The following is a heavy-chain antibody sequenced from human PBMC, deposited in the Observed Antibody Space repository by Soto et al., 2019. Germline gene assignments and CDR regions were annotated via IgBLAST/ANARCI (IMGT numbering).Heavy chain of an antibody. J-gene: IGHJ4*02. V-gene: IGHV3-11*01. CDR3: ARDQGYYDSSGYFDY. CDR1: GFTFSDYY. D-gene: IGHD3-22*01. CDR2: ISSSGSII. Sequence: GLSCAASGFTFSDYYMSWIRQAPGKGLEWVSYISSSGSIIYYADSVKGRFTISRDNARNSLYLQLNSLRAEDTAVYYCARDQGYYDSSGYFDYWGQGTLVTVSS.